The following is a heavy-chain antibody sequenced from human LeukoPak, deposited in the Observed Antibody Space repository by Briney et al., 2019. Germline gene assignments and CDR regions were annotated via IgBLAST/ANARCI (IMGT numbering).Heavy chain of an antibody. V-gene: IGHV3-74*01. CDR2: MNSDGSGT. CDR1: GLTLSNYW. CDR3: ATRPLGLTRWFDP. J-gene: IGHJ5*02. D-gene: IGHD1-26*01. Sequence: PGGSLRLSCAASGLTLSNYWMHWVRQAPGKGLVWVSRMNSDGSGTGYADSVKGRFTISRDNAKNTLYLQMNSLRAEDTAVYYCATRPLGLTRWFDPWGQGTRSPSPQ.